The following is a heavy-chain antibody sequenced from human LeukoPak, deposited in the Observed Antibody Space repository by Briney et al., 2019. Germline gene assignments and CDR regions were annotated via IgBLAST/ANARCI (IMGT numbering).Heavy chain of an antibody. V-gene: IGHV4-4*07. CDR2: IYTSGST. J-gene: IGHJ4*02. Sequence: SQTLSLTCTVSGGSISSYYWSWIRQPAGKGLEWIGRIYTSGSTNYNPSLKSRVTMSVDTSKNQFSLKLSSVTAADTAVYYCARVTGGHSNYPFDYWGQGTLVTVSS. CDR3: ARVTGGHSNYPFDY. D-gene: IGHD4-11*01. CDR1: GGSISSYY.